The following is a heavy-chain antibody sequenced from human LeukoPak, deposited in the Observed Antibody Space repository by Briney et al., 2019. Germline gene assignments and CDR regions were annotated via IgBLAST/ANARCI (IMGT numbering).Heavy chain of an antibody. Sequence: SVKVSCKASGGTFSSYASSWVRQAPGQELEWMGGIIPIFGTANYAQKFQGRVTITADESTSTAYMELSSLRSEDTAVYYCARGYSYDAFDIWGQGTMVTVSS. J-gene: IGHJ3*02. CDR2: IIPIFGTA. CDR1: GGTFSSYA. V-gene: IGHV1-69*13. CDR3: ARGYSYDAFDI. D-gene: IGHD5-18*01.